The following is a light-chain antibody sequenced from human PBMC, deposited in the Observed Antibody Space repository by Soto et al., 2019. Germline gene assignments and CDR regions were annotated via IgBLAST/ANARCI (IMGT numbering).Light chain of an antibody. J-gene: IGLJ3*02. CDR3: SSYAGSNNWV. CDR1: SSDVGGYNY. V-gene: IGLV2-8*01. CDR2: EVT. Sequence: QSALTQPPSASGSPGQSVTFSCTGTSSDVGGYNYVSWYQQHPGRAPKLIIYEVTKRPSGVPDRFSGSKSGNTASLTVSGLQAEDEAAYYFSSYAGSNNWVFGGGTKLTVL.